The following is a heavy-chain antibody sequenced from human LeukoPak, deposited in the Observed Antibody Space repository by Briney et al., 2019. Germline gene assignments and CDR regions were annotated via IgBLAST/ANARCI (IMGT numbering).Heavy chain of an antibody. V-gene: IGHV4-59*06. CDR3: ARERYNVDY. D-gene: IGHD1-14*01. Sequence: KASETPALTRAVYGGALSGFYWGWVRQPPRKGLEWIGYIYYSGSTYYNPSLKSRVTISVDTSKNQFSLKLSSVTAADTAVYYCARERYNVDYWGQGTLVTVSS. J-gene: IGHJ4*02. CDR1: GGALSGFY. CDR2: IYYSGST.